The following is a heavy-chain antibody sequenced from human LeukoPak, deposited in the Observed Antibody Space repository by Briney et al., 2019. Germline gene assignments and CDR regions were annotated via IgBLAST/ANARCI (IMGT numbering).Heavy chain of an antibody. J-gene: IGHJ4*02. D-gene: IGHD6-13*01. CDR1: GFTFSNYA. V-gene: IGHV3-23*01. CDR3: APDLRGSAWSLDD. Sequence: GGSLRLSCAASGFTFSNYAMGWVRQAPGKGLEWVSLISGSGGGTYFADSVKGRFTISRDNSKNTLYLQMDGLRAEDTAIYYCAPDLRGSAWSLDDWGQGTLVTGSS. CDR2: ISGSGGGT.